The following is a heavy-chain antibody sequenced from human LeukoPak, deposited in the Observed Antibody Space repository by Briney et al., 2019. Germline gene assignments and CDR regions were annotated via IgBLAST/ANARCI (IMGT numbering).Heavy chain of an antibody. CDR2: INHSGST. CDR3: ARDSSSSLYYYYYMDV. J-gene: IGHJ6*03. Sequence: SETLSLTCAVYGGSFSGYYWSWIRQPPGKGLEWIGEINHSGSTNYNPSLKSRVTISVDTSKNQFSLKLSSVTAADTAVYYCARDSSSSLYYYYYMDVWGKGTTVTVSS. D-gene: IGHD6-6*01. V-gene: IGHV4-34*01. CDR1: GGSFSGYY.